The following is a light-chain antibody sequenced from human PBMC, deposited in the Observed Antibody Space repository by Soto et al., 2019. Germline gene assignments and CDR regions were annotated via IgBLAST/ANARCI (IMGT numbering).Light chain of an antibody. V-gene: IGKV1-39*01. J-gene: IGKJ5*01. CDR2: DAS. CDR3: QQYSNWPT. CDR1: QSISSY. Sequence: DIQMTQSPSSLSASVGDRVTITCRASQSISSYLNWYQQKPGKAPNLLIYDASTLESGVPSRFSGSGSGTEFTLTISSLQSEDSALYYCQQYSNWPTFGQGTRLEIK.